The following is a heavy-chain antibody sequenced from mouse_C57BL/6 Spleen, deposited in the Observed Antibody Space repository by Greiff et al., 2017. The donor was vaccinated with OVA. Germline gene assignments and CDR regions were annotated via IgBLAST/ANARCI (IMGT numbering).Heavy chain of an antibody. V-gene: IGHV1-82*01. D-gene: IGHD2-4*01. Sequence: QVQLQQSGPELVKPGASVKISCKASGYAFSSSWMNWVKQRPGKGLEWIGRIYPGDGDTNYNGKFKGKATLTAVKSSSTAYMQLSSLTSEDSAVYFCARDDYPYAMDYWGQGTSVTVSS. CDR3: ARDDYPYAMDY. CDR2: IYPGDGDT. J-gene: IGHJ4*01. CDR1: GYAFSSSW.